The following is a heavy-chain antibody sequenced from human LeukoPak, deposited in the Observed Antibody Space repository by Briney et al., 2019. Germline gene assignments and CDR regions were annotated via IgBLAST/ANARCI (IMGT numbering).Heavy chain of an antibody. CDR1: GFTVSITY. V-gene: IGHV3-53*01. CDR3: ARERDGYFDY. CDR2: IYSGGST. Sequence: PGRSLRPSWAASGFTVSITYITWVRQAPGNGLEWVSVIYSGGSTYYTDSVKGRFTISRDNSKNTLYLQMNSLRAEDTAVYYCARERDGYFDYWGQGTLVTVSS. J-gene: IGHJ4*02.